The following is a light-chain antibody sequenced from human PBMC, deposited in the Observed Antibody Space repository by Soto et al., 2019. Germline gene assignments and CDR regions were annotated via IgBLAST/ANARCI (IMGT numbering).Light chain of an antibody. CDR3: QQRRA. CDR2: DAS. V-gene: IGKV1-5*01. J-gene: IGKJ4*01. Sequence: DIQMTQSPSTLSASVGDRVTITCRASQSISSWLAWYQQKPGKAPKLLIFDASSLESGVPSRFSGSGAGTDFTLTISSLEPEDFAVYYCQQRRAFGGGTKV. CDR1: QSISSW.